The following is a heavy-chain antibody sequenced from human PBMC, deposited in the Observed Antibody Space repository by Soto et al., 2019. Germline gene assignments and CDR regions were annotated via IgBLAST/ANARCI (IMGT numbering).Heavy chain of an antibody. CDR2: IGTAGDT. D-gene: IGHD2-2*01. CDR3: AGYFYSNSCSARDTFNI. V-gene: IGHV3-13*01. Sequence: GGSLRLCCAASGFTFSSYDMHWVRQAPGKGLEWVSVIGTAGDTYYSGSVQGRFTISRENAKNSLYLQMNSLRAEDTAVYYCAGYFYSNSCSARDTFNIRAQRTMDTGSS. J-gene: IGHJ3*02. CDR1: GFTFSSYD.